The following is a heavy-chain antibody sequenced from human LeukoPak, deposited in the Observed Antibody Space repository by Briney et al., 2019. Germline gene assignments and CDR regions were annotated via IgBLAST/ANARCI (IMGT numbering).Heavy chain of an antibody. V-gene: IGHV3-23*01. CDR1: GFTFSSYA. Sequence: GGSLRLSCAASGFTFSSYAMSWVRQAPGRGLEWASAISGSGGSTYYADSVKGRFTISRDNSKNTLYLQMNSLRAEDTAVYYCAKTIYDYVWGSYRYALDYWGQGTLVTVSS. CDR2: ISGSGGST. CDR3: AKTIYDYVWGSYRYALDY. J-gene: IGHJ4*02. D-gene: IGHD3-16*02.